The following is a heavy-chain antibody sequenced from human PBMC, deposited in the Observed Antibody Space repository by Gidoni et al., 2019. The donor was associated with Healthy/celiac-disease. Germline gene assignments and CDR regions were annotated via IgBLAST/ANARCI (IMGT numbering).Heavy chain of an antibody. CDR1: GFTVSSNY. V-gene: IGHV3-53*01. CDR2: IYSGGST. D-gene: IGHD1-1*01. J-gene: IGHJ5*02. CDR3: ARERLEPTLGNWFDP. Sequence: EVQLVESGGGLIQPGGSLRLSCAASGFTVSSNYMSWVRQAPGKGLEWVSVIYSGGSTYYADSVKGRFTTISRDNSKNTLYLQMNSLRAEDTAVYYCARERLEPTLGNWFDPWGQGTLVTVSS.